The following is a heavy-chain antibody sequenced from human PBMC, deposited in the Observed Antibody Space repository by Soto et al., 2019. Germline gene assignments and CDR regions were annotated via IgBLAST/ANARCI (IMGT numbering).Heavy chain of an antibody. CDR2: ISYDGSNK. J-gene: IGHJ6*02. V-gene: IGHV3-30*18. D-gene: IGHD2-2*01. CDR3: AKDLLEVPAATRLYYYYGMDV. Sequence: QVQLVESGGGVVQPGRSLRLSCAASGFTFSSYGMHWVRQAPGKGLEWVAVISYDGSNKYYADSVKGRITISRDNSKNTLYLQMNSLRAEDTAVYYCAKDLLEVPAATRLYYYYGMDVWGQGTTVTVSS. CDR1: GFTFSSYG.